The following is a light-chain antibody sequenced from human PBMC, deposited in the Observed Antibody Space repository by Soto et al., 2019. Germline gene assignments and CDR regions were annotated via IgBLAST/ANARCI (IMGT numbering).Light chain of an antibody. CDR3: QQYNNWPLT. Sequence: EIVMTQSPANLSVSPGERVTLSCRASQSVSSNLAWYQQKPGQAPRLLIYGASTRATGIPARYSGSGSGTEFTLTISSLQSEDFAVYYCQQYNNWPLTFGGGTKVENK. CDR1: QSVSSN. V-gene: IGKV3-15*01. J-gene: IGKJ4*01. CDR2: GAS.